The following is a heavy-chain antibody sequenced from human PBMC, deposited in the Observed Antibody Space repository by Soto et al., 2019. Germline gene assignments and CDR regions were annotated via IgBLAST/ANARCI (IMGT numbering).Heavy chain of an antibody. J-gene: IGHJ4*02. Sequence: GGSLRLSCAASGFIFSSFGMHWVRQAPGKGLGLVAHIWYDGSNTYYADSVKGRFTISRDNSRNTVYLQMNSLRAEDTAVYHCVRDLLGSGGHFDYWGQGTPVTVSS. CDR3: VRDLLGSGGHFDY. CDR1: GFIFSSFG. D-gene: IGHD7-27*01. CDR2: IWYDGSNT. V-gene: IGHV3-33*01.